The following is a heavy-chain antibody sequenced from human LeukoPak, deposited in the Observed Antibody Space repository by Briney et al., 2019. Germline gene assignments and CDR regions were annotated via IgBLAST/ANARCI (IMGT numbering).Heavy chain of an antibody. CDR1: GDSITSGAFY. D-gene: IGHD4/OR15-4a*01. CDR2: VYYSGST. Sequence: PETLSLTCNVSGDSITSGAFYWAWIRQSPGKGLEWIGNVYYSGSTQYNPSLRGRVSISMDKTKNQFSLNLNSVSVTDTAIYYCARRDYAAWFDPWGQGTLVTVSS. V-gene: IGHV4-39*01. J-gene: IGHJ5*02. CDR3: ARRDYAAWFDP.